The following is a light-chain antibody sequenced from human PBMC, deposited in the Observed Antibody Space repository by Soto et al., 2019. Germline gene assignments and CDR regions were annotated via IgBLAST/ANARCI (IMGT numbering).Light chain of an antibody. CDR3: QQYGSSRNT. CDR2: GAS. Sequence: EIVLTQSPGTLSLSPGERATLSCRASQSVSSSYLAWYQQKLGQAPRLLIYGASSRATGIPDRFSGSGSGTDFTLTISRLEPEDFAVYYCQQYGSSRNTFGPGTKLEIK. J-gene: IGKJ2*01. CDR1: QSVSSSY. V-gene: IGKV3-20*01.